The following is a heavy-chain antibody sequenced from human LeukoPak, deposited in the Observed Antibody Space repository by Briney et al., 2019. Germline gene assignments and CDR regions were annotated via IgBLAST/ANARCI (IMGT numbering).Heavy chain of an antibody. V-gene: IGHV3-21*01. D-gene: IGHD2-15*01. Sequence: PGGSLRLSCEASGFSFSSYSMNWVRQAPGKGLEWVSSISSSSYIYYADSVKGRFTISRDNAKNSLYLQMNSLRAEDTAVYYCARDIVGYYYYMDVWGKGTTVTVSS. J-gene: IGHJ6*03. CDR2: ISSSSYI. CDR1: GFSFSSYS. CDR3: ARDIVGYYYYMDV.